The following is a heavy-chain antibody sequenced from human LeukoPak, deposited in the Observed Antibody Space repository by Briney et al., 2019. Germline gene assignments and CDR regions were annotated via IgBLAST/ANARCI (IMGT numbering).Heavy chain of an antibody. CDR1: GGSISSGDYY. Sequence: SETLSLTCTVSGGSISSGDYYWTWIRQPPGKGLQWIGYIYCSGSTYYNPSLKSRVTISVDTSKNQFSLKLSSVTAADTAVYYCARRGIKLIFGVVINTNWFDPWGQGTLVTVSS. CDR2: IYCSGST. D-gene: IGHD3-3*01. V-gene: IGHV4-30-4*01. J-gene: IGHJ5*02. CDR3: ARRGIKLIFGVVINTNWFDP.